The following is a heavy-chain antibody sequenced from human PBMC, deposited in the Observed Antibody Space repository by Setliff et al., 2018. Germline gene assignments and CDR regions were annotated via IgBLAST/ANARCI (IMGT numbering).Heavy chain of an antibody. V-gene: IGHV3-9*01. CDR2: ISWNSGSI. D-gene: IGHD3-9*01. Sequence: LRLSCAASGFTFDDYAMHWVRQAPGKGLEWVSGISWNSGSIGYADSVKGRFTISRDNAKNSLYLQMNSLRAEDTALYYCAKGGLRYFDWLPDWGQGTLVTVSS. CDR1: GFTFDDYA. CDR3: AKGGLRYFDWLPD. J-gene: IGHJ4*02.